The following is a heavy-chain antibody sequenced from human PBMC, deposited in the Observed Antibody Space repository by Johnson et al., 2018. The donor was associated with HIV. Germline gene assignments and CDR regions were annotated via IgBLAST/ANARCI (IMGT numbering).Heavy chain of an antibody. CDR3: ARGWVGATLRAFDI. Sequence: MQLVESGGGVVQPGKSLRLSCAASGFTFSYYGMHWVRQAPGKGLEWVAVISYDGSNKYYADSVKGRFTISRDNSKNTMYLQMNSLRAEDTAVYYCARGWVGATLRAFDIWGQGTMVTVSS. D-gene: IGHD1-26*01. V-gene: IGHV3-33*05. CDR2: ISYDGSNK. CDR1: GFTFSYYG. J-gene: IGHJ3*02.